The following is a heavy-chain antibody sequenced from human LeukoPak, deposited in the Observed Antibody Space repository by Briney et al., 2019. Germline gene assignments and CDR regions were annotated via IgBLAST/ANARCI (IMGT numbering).Heavy chain of an antibody. CDR2: INPNSGGT. V-gene: IGHV1-2*02. J-gene: IGHJ5*02. CDR3: ARADRLHGGPYLIGP. Sequence: ASVKVSCKTSGYSFTDYYMHWVRQAPGQGLEWMGWINPNSGGTSTAQKFQGRVTMTRDTSITTVYMEVSWLTSDDTAIYYCARADRLHGGPYLIGPWGQGTLVTVSS. D-gene: IGHD3-16*01. CDR1: GYSFTDYY.